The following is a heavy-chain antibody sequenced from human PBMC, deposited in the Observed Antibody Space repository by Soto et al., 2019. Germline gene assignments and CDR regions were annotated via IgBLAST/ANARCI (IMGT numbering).Heavy chain of an antibody. V-gene: IGHV1-69*13. D-gene: IGHD2-15*01. CDR1: GGTFSSYA. J-gene: IGHJ3*02. CDR2: IIPIFGTA. Sequence: ASVKVSCKASGGTFSSYAISWVRQAPGQGLEWMGGIIPIFGTANYAQKFQGRVTITADESTSTAYMELSSLRSEDTAVYYCARDSHRGYCSGGSCLRDAFDIWGQGTMVTVSS. CDR3: ARDSHRGYCSGGSCLRDAFDI.